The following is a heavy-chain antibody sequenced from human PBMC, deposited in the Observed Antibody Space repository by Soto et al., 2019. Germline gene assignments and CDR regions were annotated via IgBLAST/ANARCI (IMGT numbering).Heavy chain of an antibody. Sequence: GGSLRLSCAASGFTFSSYWMHWVRQAPGKGLGWVSRINSDGSSTSYADSVKGRFTISRDNAKNTLYLQMNSLRAEDTAVYYCARGVGYCSGGSCYMGSIDDWGQGTLVTVSS. CDR1: GFTFSSYW. D-gene: IGHD2-15*01. CDR3: ARGVGYCSGGSCYMGSIDD. CDR2: INSDGSST. J-gene: IGHJ4*02. V-gene: IGHV3-74*01.